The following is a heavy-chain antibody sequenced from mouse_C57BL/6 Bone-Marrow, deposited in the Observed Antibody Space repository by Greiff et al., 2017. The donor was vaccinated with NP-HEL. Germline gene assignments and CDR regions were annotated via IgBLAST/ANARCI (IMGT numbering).Heavy chain of an antibody. CDR3: ARSRTTVVAPHYAMDY. D-gene: IGHD1-1*01. Sequence: VHVKQSVAELVRPGASVKLSCTASGFNIKNTYMHWVKQRPEQGLEWIGRIDPANGNTKYAPKFQGKATITADTSSNTAYLQLSSLTSEDTAIYYCARSRTTVVAPHYAMDYWGQGTSVTVSS. CDR2: IDPANGNT. J-gene: IGHJ4*01. V-gene: IGHV14-3*01. CDR1: GFNIKNTY.